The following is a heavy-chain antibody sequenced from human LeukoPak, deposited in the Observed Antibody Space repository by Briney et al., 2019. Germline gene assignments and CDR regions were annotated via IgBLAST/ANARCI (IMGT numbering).Heavy chain of an antibody. CDR1: GYTFTGYY. J-gene: IGHJ1*01. CDR3: ATFEGYYDSSGYPH. Sequence: ASVRVSCKASGYTFTGYYMHWVRQAPGKGLEWMGGFDPEDGETIYAQKFQGRVTMTEDTSTDTAYMELSSLRSEDTAVYYCATFEGYYDSSGYPHWGQGTLVTVSS. V-gene: IGHV1-24*01. D-gene: IGHD3-22*01. CDR2: FDPEDGET.